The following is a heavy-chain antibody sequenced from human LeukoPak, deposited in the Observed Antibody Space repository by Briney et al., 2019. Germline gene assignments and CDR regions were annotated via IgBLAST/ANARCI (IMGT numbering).Heavy chain of an antibody. Sequence: SETLSLTCAVYGGSFSGYYWSWIRQPPGKGLEWIGEINHSGSTNYNPSLKGRVTISADTSKNQFSLKLSSVTAADTAVYYCATSALRYAYYYYYGMDVWGQGTTVTVSS. D-gene: IGHD2-8*01. CDR2: INHSGST. CDR1: GGSFSGYY. CDR3: ATSALRYAYYYYYGMDV. V-gene: IGHV4-34*01. J-gene: IGHJ6*02.